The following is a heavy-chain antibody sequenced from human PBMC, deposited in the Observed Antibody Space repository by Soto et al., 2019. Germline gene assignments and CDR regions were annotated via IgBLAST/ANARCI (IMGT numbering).Heavy chain of an antibody. V-gene: IGHV3-7*01. CDR1: GFTFSSYW. CDR2: IKQDGSEK. J-gene: IGHJ5*02. CDR3: ARVAAGGYSSSWYWFDP. Sequence: GGSLRLSCAASGFTFSSYWMSWVRQAPGKGLEWVANIKQDGSEKYYVDSVKGRFTISRDNAKNSLYLQMNSLRAEDTAVYYCARVAAGGYSSSWYWFDPWGQGTLVTVSS. D-gene: IGHD6-13*01.